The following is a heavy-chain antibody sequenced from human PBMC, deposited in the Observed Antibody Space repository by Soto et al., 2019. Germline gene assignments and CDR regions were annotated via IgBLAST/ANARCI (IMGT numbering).Heavy chain of an antibody. J-gene: IGHJ4*02. D-gene: IGHD3-10*01. V-gene: IGHV3-21*01. CDR1: GFTFSSYS. Sequence: EVQLVESGGGLVKPGGSLRLSCAASGFTFSSYSMNWVRQAPGKGLEWVSSISSSSSYIYYADSVKGRFTISRDNAKNCLSLQMNSLRAEDTAVYYCVFSSMPVNQWGLSSWSYIRGYWGQGTLVTVSS. CDR3: VFSSMPVNQWGLSSWSYIRGY. CDR2: ISSSSSYI.